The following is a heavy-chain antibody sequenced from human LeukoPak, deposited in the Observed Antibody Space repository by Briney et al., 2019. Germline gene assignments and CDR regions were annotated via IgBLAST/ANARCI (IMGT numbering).Heavy chain of an antibody. D-gene: IGHD5-18*01. CDR2: ILYEGDDK. CDR3: AKTRVGYSYGNGGFDY. Sequence: GGSLRLSCTASGFTFSNYAMHWVRQAPGKGLEWVAVILYEGDDKYSADSVKGRFTISRDFSKNTLYLQMDSLRAEDTAVYYCAKTRVGYSYGNGGFDYWGQGTLVTVSS. CDR1: GFTFSNYA. J-gene: IGHJ4*02. V-gene: IGHV3-30*18.